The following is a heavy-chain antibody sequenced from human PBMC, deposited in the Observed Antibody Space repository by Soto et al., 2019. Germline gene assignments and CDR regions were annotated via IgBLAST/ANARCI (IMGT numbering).Heavy chain of an antibody. CDR1: GFTFSGYE. J-gene: IGHJ4*02. Sequence: EVQLVESGGGLVQPGGSLRLSCAASGFTFSGYEMNWVRQAPGQGLEWVSYISSSGSTIYYADSVKGRFTISRDNAKISLYVQVNCLRGEDIALYYCATSGSYYILWGKGTMVNVSS. D-gene: IGHD1-26*01. CDR3: ATSGSYYIL. CDR2: ISSSGSTI. V-gene: IGHV3-48*03.